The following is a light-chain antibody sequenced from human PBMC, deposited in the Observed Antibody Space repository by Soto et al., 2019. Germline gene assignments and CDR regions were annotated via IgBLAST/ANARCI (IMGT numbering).Light chain of an antibody. Sequence: DIVMTQSPDSLAVSLGDRSTINCNSSQSVLYSSNNKNYLAWYQQKPGQPPKLLIYWASTRESGVPDRFSGSGSETDFTLTISSLQAEDVAVYYCQQYYSTPRTFGQGTKVDIK. J-gene: IGKJ1*01. CDR3: QQYYSTPRT. CDR1: QSVLYSSNNKNY. V-gene: IGKV4-1*01. CDR2: WAS.